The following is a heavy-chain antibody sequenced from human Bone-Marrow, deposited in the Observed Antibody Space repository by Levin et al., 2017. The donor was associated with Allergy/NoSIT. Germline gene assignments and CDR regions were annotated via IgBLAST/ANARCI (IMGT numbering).Heavy chain of an antibody. CDR1: GSSISSGYY. CDR3: ARDYYDSSGYYYVAGDY. D-gene: IGHD3-22*01. Sequence: KTSETLSLTCTVSGSSISSGYYWGWIRQPPGKGLEWIGSIYHSGSTYYNPSLKSRVTISVDTSKNQFSLKLSSVTAADTAVYYCARDYYDSSGYYYVAGDYWGQGTLVTVSS. J-gene: IGHJ4*02. CDR2: IYHSGST. V-gene: IGHV4-38-2*02.